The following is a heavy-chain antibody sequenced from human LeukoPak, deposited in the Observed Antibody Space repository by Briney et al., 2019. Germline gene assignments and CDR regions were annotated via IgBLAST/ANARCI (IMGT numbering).Heavy chain of an antibody. V-gene: IGHV3-21*01. J-gene: IGHJ4*02. CDR2: ISSSSSYI. CDR3: AREGIAVAGTRGETNY. CDR1: GFTFSSYS. Sequence: KSGGSLRLSCAASGFTFSSYSMNWVRQAPGKGLEWVSSISSSSSYIYYADSVKGRFTISRDNAKNSLYLQMNSLRAEDTAVYYCAREGIAVAGTRGETNYWGQGTLVTVSS. D-gene: IGHD6-19*01.